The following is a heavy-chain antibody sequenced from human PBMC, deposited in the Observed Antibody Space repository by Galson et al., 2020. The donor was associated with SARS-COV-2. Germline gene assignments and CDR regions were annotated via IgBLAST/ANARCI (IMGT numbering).Heavy chain of an antibody. CDR1: GYSISSGYY. Sequence: SETLSLTCAVSGYSISSGYYWGWIRQPPGKGLEWIGSIYHSGSTYYNPSLKSRVTISVDTSKKQFSLKLSSVTAADTAVYYCARQLDRYSRSWYFDLWGRGTLVTVSS. CDR3: ARQLDRYSRSWYFDL. V-gene: IGHV4-38-2*01. J-gene: IGHJ2*01. D-gene: IGHD2-21*01. CDR2: IYHSGST.